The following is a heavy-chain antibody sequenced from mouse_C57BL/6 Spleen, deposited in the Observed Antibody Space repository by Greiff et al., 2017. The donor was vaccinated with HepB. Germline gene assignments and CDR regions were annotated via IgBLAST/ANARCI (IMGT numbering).Heavy chain of an antibody. Sequence: EVQLQQSGPELVKPGASVKISCKASGYTFTDYYMNWVKQSHGKSLEWIGDINPNNGGTSYNQKFKGKATLTVDKSSSTAYMELRSLTSEDSAVYYCARSRYGNLFDYWGQGTTLTVSS. CDR2: INPNNGGT. J-gene: IGHJ2*01. V-gene: IGHV1-26*01. CDR1: GYTFTDYY. CDR3: ARSRYGNLFDY. D-gene: IGHD2-10*02.